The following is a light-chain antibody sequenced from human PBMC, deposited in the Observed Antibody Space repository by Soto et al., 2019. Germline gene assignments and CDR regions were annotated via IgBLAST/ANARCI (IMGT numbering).Light chain of an antibody. V-gene: IGKV3-20*01. CDR3: QHYGRSLCP. CDR1: QIVSTNY. CDR2: DAS. Sequence: EIVLTQSPGTLYLSPGERATLSCRASQIVSTNYLAWYQQKPGRPPRLLIYDASRRATGIPDWFSGSGSGTDFTLNISGLQPEDFVVYYCQHYGRSLCPFGQGTNVEIK. J-gene: IGKJ1*01.